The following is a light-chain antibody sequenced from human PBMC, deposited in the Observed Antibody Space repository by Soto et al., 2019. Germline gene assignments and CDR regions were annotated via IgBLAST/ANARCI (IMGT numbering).Light chain of an antibody. CDR3: QQYNNWRRAT. CDR1: QSISSN. V-gene: IGKV3-15*01. Sequence: EIVMTQSPATLSVSPGERATLSCRASQSISSNLAWYQQKPGQAPRLLMFRTSSRANGLPARFSGSGSGTELNLTISSLQSEDFGVYYCQQYNNWRRATFGGGTKVDIK. J-gene: IGKJ4*01. CDR2: RTS.